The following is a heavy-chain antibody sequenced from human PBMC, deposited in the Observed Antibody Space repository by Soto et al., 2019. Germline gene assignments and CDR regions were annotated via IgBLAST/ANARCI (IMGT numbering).Heavy chain of an antibody. CDR1: GGTFGRNA. CDR2: IIPMFDTA. J-gene: IGHJ3*01. Sequence: QVVLVQSGAEVKNPGSSVKVSCKASGGTFGRNAINWVRQAPGQGLEWMGGIIPMFDTANHAQKFRDRILITADESTNTASLELTSLRAEDTATYYCARPQGSGLRFNGLDFWGQGTKVTVSS. V-gene: IGHV1-69*01. CDR3: ARPQGSGLRFNGLDF. D-gene: IGHD6-19*01.